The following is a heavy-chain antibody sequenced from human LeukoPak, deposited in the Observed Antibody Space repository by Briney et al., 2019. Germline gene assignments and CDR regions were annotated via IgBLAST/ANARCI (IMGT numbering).Heavy chain of an antibody. J-gene: IGHJ4*02. V-gene: IGHV3-7*01. D-gene: IGHD3-10*01. CDR1: GFTFSSYL. Sequence: GGSLRLSCAPSGFTFSSYLMSWVRQAPGKGLEWVANIKQDGSEKYYVDSVKGRFTISRDNAKNSLYLQMNSLRAEDTAVYYCASAYYYGSGSYSPYDYWGQGTLVTVSS. CDR2: IKQDGSEK. CDR3: ASAYYYGSGSYSPYDY.